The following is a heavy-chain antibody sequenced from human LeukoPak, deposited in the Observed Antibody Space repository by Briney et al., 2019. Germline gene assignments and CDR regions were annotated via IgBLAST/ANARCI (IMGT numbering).Heavy chain of an antibody. CDR1: GFTFSSYA. V-gene: IGHV3-30*01. D-gene: IGHD2-2*02. J-gene: IGHJ5*02. CDR3: ARDPLGYCSSTSCYTNWFDP. Sequence: GRSPRLSCAASGFTFSSYAMHWVRQAPGKGLEWGAVISYDGSNKYYADSVKGRFTISRDNSKNTLYLQMNSLRAEDTAVYYCARDPLGYCSSTSCYTNWFDPWGQGTLVTVSS. CDR2: ISYDGSNK.